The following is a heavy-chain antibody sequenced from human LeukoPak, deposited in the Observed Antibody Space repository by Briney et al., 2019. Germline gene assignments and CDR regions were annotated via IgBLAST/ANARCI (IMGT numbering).Heavy chain of an antibody. Sequence: PGGSLRLSCAASGFPVSSYAMSWVRQAPGKGLEWVSAISGSGGSTYYADSVKGRFTISRDNSKNTLYLQMNSLRAEDTAVYYCAKVGDSSGYPPYYMDVWGKGTMVTVSS. D-gene: IGHD3-22*01. CDR1: GFPVSSYA. V-gene: IGHV3-23*01. CDR3: AKVGDSSGYPPYYMDV. CDR2: ISGSGGST. J-gene: IGHJ6*03.